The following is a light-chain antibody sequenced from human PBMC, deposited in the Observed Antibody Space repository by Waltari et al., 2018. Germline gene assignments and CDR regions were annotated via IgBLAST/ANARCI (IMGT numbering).Light chain of an antibody. CDR3: AAWDNSTFVV. V-gene: IGLV3-1*01. Sequence: SFELTQTPSVSVPPGQTASITCSGEKLPGHYVSWYQHKAGQSPVLVIYQDNMRPSGIPERFSGFHSGNTVTLTISGTQSLDEADYYCAAWDNSTFVVFGGGTKVTVL. CDR2: QDN. J-gene: IGLJ2*01. CDR1: KLPGHY.